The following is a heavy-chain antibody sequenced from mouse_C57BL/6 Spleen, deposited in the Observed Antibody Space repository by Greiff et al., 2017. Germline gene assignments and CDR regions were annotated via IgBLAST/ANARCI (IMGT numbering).Heavy chain of an antibody. V-gene: IGHV1-18*01. Sequence: DVKLQESGPELVKPGASVKIPCKASGYTFTDYNMDWVKQSHGKSLEWIGDINPNNGGTIYNQKFKGKATLTVDKSSSTAYMELSSLTSEDTAVYYCAKSSRDYWYLDVWGTGTTVTVSS. J-gene: IGHJ1*03. CDR2: INPNNGGT. CDR1: GYTFTDYN. CDR3: AKSSRDYWYLDV. D-gene: IGHD1-1*01.